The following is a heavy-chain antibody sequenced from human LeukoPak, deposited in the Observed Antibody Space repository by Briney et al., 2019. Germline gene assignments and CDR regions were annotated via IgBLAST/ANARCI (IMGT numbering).Heavy chain of an antibody. CDR2: INPNSGGA. CDR3: ARDGAFDI. J-gene: IGHJ3*02. CDR1: GYTFTSYG. Sequence: ASVKVSCKASGYTFTSYGISWVRQAPGQGLEWMGWINPNSGGANYAQKFQGRVTMTRDTSISTAYMELSRLRSDDTAVYYCARDGAFDIWGQGTMVTVSS. V-gene: IGHV1-2*02.